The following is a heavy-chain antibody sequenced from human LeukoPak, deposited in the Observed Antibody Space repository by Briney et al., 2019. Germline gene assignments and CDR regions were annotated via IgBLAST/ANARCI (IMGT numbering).Heavy chain of an antibody. J-gene: IGHJ6*03. Sequence: ASVKVSCKASGYTFTNNYMHWVRQAPGQGLEWMGIINPSGDNTWYAQKFQGRVTMTRNTSISTAYMELSSLRSEDTAVYYCASHSGYYYYMDVWGKGTTVTISS. V-gene: IGHV1-46*01. CDR3: ASHSGYYYYMDV. CDR1: GYTFTNNY. CDR2: INPSGDNT.